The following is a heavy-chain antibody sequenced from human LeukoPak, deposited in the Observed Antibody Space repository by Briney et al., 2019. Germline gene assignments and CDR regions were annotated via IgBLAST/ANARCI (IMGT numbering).Heavy chain of an antibody. CDR3: ARDSSPIVVVPAATVWFDP. Sequence: SVKVSCKASGYTFTSYGISWVREAPGQGLEWMGWISTYNGNTNYAQKLQGRVTMTTDTSTSTAYMELRSLRSDDTAVYYCARDSSPIVVVPAATVWFDPWGQGTLVTVSS. V-gene: IGHV1-18*01. CDR2: ISTYNGNT. D-gene: IGHD2-2*01. J-gene: IGHJ5*02. CDR1: GYTFTSYG.